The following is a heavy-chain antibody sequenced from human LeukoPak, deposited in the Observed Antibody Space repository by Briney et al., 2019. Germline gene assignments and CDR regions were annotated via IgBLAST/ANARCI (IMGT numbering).Heavy chain of an antibody. CDR2: ISYDGSNE. CDR3: ASSGYSYGMDV. CDR1: GFTFSSYG. D-gene: IGHD3-3*01. Sequence: PGGSLRLSCAASGFTFSSYGMHWVRQAPGKGLEWVAVISYDGSNEYYADSVKGRFTISRDNSKNTLYLQMNSLRAEDTAVYYCASSGYSYGMDVWGQGTTVTVSS. V-gene: IGHV3-30*03. J-gene: IGHJ6*02.